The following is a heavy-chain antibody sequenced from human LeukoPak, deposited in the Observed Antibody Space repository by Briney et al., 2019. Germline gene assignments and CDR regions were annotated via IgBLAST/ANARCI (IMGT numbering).Heavy chain of an antibody. CDR3: ARDLRIAAAGTPYLDY. CDR2: ISSSGSTI. Sequence: GGSLRLSCAASGFTFSSYEMNWVRQAPGKGLVWVSYISSSGSTIYYADSVKGRFTISRDNAKNSLYLQMNSLRAEDTAVYYCARDLRIAAAGTPYLDYWGQGTLVTVSS. V-gene: IGHV3-48*03. J-gene: IGHJ4*02. D-gene: IGHD6-13*01. CDR1: GFTFSSYE.